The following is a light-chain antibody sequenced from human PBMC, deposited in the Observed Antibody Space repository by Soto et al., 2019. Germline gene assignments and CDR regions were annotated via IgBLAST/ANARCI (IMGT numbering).Light chain of an antibody. V-gene: IGLV2-23*01. CDR1: SSDVGAYKL. Sequence: QSVLTQPASVSGSPGQSITISCSGTSSDVGAYKLVSWYQQHPGKAPRLIIYEDIRRPSGISSRFSGSKSGNTASLTISGLRAENEADYYCATWADGLNSYVFGTGTKVTVL. J-gene: IGLJ1*01. CDR3: ATWADGLNSYV. CDR2: EDI.